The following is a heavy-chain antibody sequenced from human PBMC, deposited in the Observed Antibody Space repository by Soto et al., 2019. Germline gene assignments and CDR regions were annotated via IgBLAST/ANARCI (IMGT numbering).Heavy chain of an antibody. CDR2: LSGSGGSI. V-gene: IGHV3-23*01. Sequence: EVQLLESGGGLVQPGGSLRLSCAASGFTFSSYAMNWVRQAPGKGLEWVSALSGSGGSIYYADSVKGRFTISRDNSKNPLYRKMNSLGAEATVVYYCAKDPIMITFGGVIVHDYWGQGTLVTVSS. CDR3: AKDPIMITFGGVIVHDY. D-gene: IGHD3-16*02. CDR1: GFTFSSYA. J-gene: IGHJ4*02.